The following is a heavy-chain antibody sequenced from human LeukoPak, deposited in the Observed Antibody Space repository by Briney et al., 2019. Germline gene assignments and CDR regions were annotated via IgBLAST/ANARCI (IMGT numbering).Heavy chain of an antibody. CDR3: ASPHSSGWSGLDY. CDR1: GYTFTSYY. Sequence: SVKVSCKASGYTFTSYYMHWVRQAPGQGLEWMGRIIPILGIANYAQKFQGRVTITADKSTSTAYMELSSLRSGDTAVYYCASPHSSGWSGLDYWGQGTLVTVSS. J-gene: IGHJ4*02. V-gene: IGHV1-69*02. D-gene: IGHD6-19*01. CDR2: IIPILGIA.